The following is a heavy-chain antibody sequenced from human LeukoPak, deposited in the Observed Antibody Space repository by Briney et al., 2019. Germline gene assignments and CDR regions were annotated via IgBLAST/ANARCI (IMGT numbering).Heavy chain of an antibody. V-gene: IGHV3-23*01. J-gene: IGHJ3*02. CDR3: AKLRGYSYSDAFDI. Sequence: GGSLRLSCAASGFTFSSYAMSWVRQAPGKGLEWVSAISGSGTGTYYADSVKGRFTISRGNSKNTLYLQMNSLRAEDTAVYYCAKLRGYSYSDAFDIWGQGTMVTVSS. CDR2: ISGSGTGT. D-gene: IGHD5-18*01. CDR1: GFTFSSYA.